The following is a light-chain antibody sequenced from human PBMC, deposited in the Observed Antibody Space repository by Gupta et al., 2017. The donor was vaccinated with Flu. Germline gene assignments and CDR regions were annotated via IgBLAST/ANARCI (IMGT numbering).Light chain of an antibody. CDR2: DVN. CDR1: SSDVGGYNY. CDR3: CSYAGSNSWV. V-gene: IGLV2-11*01. J-gene: IGLJ3*02. Sequence: QSALTQPRSVSGSPGQSVTISCTGSSSDVGGYNYFSWYQQHPGKVPKVMIYDVNKRPSGVPDRFSGSTSDNTASLTISGLQAEDDADYYCCSYAGSNSWVFGGGTKLTVL.